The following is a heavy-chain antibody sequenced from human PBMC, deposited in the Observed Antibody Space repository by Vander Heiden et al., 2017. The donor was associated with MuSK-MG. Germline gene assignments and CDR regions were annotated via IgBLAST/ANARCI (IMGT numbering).Heavy chain of an antibody. D-gene: IGHD5-18*01. CDR3: VKLGPSQLWSWDSQVTDI. V-gene: IGHV3-64D*06. CDR2: ISSKGDST. Sequence: EVQLVESGGGLVQPGGSLRLSCSASAFAFSGSPMHWVRQAPGKGLEYVSVISSKGDSTYYADSVKGRFTISRDNSKNTLYLQMSSLRVEDTAVYYCVKLGPSQLWSWDSQVTDIWGQGTTVTVSS. CDR1: AFAFSGSP. J-gene: IGHJ6*02.